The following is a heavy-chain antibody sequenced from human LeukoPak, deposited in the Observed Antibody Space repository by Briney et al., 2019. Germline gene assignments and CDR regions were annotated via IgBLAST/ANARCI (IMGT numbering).Heavy chain of an antibody. D-gene: IGHD6-6*01. J-gene: IGHJ3*02. V-gene: IGHV3-33*08. CDR2: IWYGGSNK. CDR1: GFTFSSYG. Sequence: GGSLRLSCAASGFTFSSYGMHWVRQAPGKGLEWVAVIWYGGSNKYYADSVKGRFTISRDNSKNTLYLQMNSLRAEDTAVYYCARSIAALHDAFDIWGQGTMVTVSS. CDR3: ARSIAALHDAFDI.